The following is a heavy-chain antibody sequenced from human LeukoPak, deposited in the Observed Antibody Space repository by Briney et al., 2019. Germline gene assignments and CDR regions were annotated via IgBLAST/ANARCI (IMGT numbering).Heavy chain of an antibody. CDR3: ATDPYFDMRGGPRR. J-gene: IGHJ1*01. Sequence: PGGSLRLSCAASGFIFENYGMHWVRQAPGQGLQWVAVISYDGSTKYYGDSVKGRFTISRDNSKNTLFLELNSLRAEDTAVYYCATDPYFDMRGGPRRWGQGTLVGVSS. D-gene: IGHD3-9*01. V-gene: IGHV3-30*03. CDR1: GFIFENYG. CDR2: ISYDGSTK.